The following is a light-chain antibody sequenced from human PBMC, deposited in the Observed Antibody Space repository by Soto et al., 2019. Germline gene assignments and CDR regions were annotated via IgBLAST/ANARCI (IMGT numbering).Light chain of an antibody. V-gene: IGLV3-21*02. CDR1: NIGNKS. CDR3: TGCDSRSDRWV. CDR2: DDR. J-gene: IGLJ3*02. Sequence: YELTQPPSVSVAPGQTAMITCGGNNIGNKSVTWYQQRPGQAPVLVVYDDRDRPSGIPDRFSGSNSGNTATLIISRVEAGDDEDYYCTGCDSRSDRWVFGGGTKVTVL.